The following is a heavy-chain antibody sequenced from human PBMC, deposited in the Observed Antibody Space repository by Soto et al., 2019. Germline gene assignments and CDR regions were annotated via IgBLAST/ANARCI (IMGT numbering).Heavy chain of an antibody. J-gene: IGHJ4*02. D-gene: IGHD6-19*01. CDR2: IKSKTDGGTT. Sequence: EVQLVESGGGLVKPGGSLRLSCAASGFTFSNAWMNWVRQAPGKGLEWVGRIKSKTDGGTTDYAAPVKGRFTISRDDSKNTLYLQMNSLKTEDTAVYYCTTTHGIAVAGIDYYFDYWGQGTLVTVSS. V-gene: IGHV3-15*07. CDR3: TTTHGIAVAGIDYYFDY. CDR1: GFTFSNAW.